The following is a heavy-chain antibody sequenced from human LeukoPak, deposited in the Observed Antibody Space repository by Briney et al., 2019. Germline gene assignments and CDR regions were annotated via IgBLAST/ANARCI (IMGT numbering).Heavy chain of an antibody. D-gene: IGHD4-23*01. Sequence: SVKVSCKASGGTSSSYAISWVRQAPGQGLEWMGGIIPIFGTANYAQKFQGRVTITADESTSTAYMELSSLRSEDTAVYYCARKDYGGNSARSFDYWGQGTLVTVSS. J-gene: IGHJ4*02. CDR2: IIPIFGTA. V-gene: IGHV1-69*13. CDR1: GGTSSSYA. CDR3: ARKDYGGNSARSFDY.